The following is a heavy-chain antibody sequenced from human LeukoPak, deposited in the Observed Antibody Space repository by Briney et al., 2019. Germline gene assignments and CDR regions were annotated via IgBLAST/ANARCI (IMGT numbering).Heavy chain of an antibody. V-gene: IGHV3-23*01. CDR3: AHDTRGSIVVDYWDAFDI. D-gene: IGHD3-22*01. CDR1: GFTFSNYA. CDR2: ISGSGSNT. J-gene: IGHJ3*02. Sequence: GGSLRLSCAASGFTFSNYAMTWVRQAPGKGLEWVSVISGSGSNTDYADSVKGRFTISRDNSKNTLSLQMNSLRAEDTAVYYCAHDTRGSIVVDYWDAFDIWGQGTMVTVSS.